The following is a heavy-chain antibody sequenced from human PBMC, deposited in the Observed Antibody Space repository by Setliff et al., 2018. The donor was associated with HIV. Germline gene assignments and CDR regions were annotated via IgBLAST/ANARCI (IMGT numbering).Heavy chain of an antibody. CDR1: GFSISSRYY. D-gene: IGHD6-13*01. CDR2: IYHTGSS. CDR3: ARAAGYSSSWPHYYYYYMDV. V-gene: IGHV4-38-2*01. J-gene: IGHJ6*03. Sequence: SETLSLTCDVSGFSISSRYYWGWIRQSPGKGLEWIGNIYHTGSSYYNPSLNDRATISLDTSENQFSLKLNSVTAADTAVYYCARAAGYSSSWPHYYYYYMDVWGKGTTVTVSS.